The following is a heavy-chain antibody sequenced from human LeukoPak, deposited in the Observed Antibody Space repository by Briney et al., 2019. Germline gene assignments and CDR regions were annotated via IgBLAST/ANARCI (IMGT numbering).Heavy chain of an antibody. Sequence: GGSLRLSCAASGFTFSSYAMHWVRQAPGKGLEWVSGINWNGGSTDYADSVKGRFTISRDNGKNSLYLQMNSLRAEDTALYYCVREHYNYYMDVWGKGTTVTVSS. CDR2: INWNGGST. CDR1: GFTFSSYA. V-gene: IGHV3-20*04. J-gene: IGHJ6*03. CDR3: VREHYNYYMDV.